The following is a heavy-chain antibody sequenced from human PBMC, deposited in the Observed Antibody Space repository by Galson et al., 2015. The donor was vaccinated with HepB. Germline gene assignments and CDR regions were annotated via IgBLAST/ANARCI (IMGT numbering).Heavy chain of an antibody. CDR3: ARGLSTFDSCGYRNDY. V-gene: IGHV3-30*09. CDR2: TLYDGSNK. Sequence: SLRLSCAASGFTFSNYAMHWVRQAPGKGLEWVAFTLYDGSNKYYADSVKGRFGISRDNSKNTLYLQMNSLRAEDTAVYYCARGLSTFDSCGYRNDYWGQGTLVTVSS. D-gene: IGHD3-22*01. J-gene: IGHJ4*02. CDR1: GFTFSNYA.